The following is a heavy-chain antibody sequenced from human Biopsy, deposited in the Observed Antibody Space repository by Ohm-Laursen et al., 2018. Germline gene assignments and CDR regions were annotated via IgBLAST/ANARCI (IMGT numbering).Heavy chain of an antibody. V-gene: IGHV4-59*07. D-gene: IGHD1-26*01. CDR2: IYYSGGT. CDR1: GGSMTGYE. Sequence: SDTLSLTCSVSGGSMTGYEWSWIRLAPGKGLEWIGYIYYSGGTKYSPSLASRVTFSVDTSKSQFSLKLYSVTAADTAVYYCARVEAGTYDALDIWGQGTLVAVSA. J-gene: IGHJ3*02. CDR3: ARVEAGTYDALDI.